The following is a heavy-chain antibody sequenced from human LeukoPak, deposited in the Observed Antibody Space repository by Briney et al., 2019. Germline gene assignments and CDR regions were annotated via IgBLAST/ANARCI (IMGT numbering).Heavy chain of an antibody. CDR1: GGSISSSSYY. D-gene: IGHD5-12*01. CDR3: ARHGRGHSGNVVDY. J-gene: IGHJ4*02. CDR2: IYYSGST. V-gene: IGHV4-39*01. Sequence: PSETLSLTCTVSGGSISSSSYYWGWIRQPPGKGLEWIGSIYYSGSTYYNSSLKSRLTISVDTSKNQFSLKLSPVTAADTAVYYCARHGRGHSGNVVDYWGQGTLVIVSS.